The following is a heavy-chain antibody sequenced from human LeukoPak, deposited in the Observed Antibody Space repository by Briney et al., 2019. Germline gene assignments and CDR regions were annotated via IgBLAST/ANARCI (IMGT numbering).Heavy chain of an antibody. CDR3: AREKSRQQLVGDAFDI. Sequence: PGGSLRLSCAASGFTFSSYGMHWVRQAPGKGLEWVAVIWYDGSNKYYADPVKGRFTISRDNSKNTLYLQMNSLRAEDTAVYYCAREKSRQQLVGDAFDIWGQGTMVTVSS. CDR2: IWYDGSNK. D-gene: IGHD6-13*01. J-gene: IGHJ3*02. V-gene: IGHV3-33*01. CDR1: GFTFSSYG.